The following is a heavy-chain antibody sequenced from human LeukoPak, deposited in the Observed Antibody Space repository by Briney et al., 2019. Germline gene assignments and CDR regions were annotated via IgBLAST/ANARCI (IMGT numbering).Heavy chain of an antibody. V-gene: IGHV3-7*03. Sequence: GGSLRLSCEVSGFTFSSYWMTWVRQAPGKGLEWVANIKQDGSKKNYVDSAKGRFTISRDNAKNSLYLQMNSLRAEDTAVYYCATPLDYYDSSGYHQGGDWGQGTLVTVSS. J-gene: IGHJ4*02. D-gene: IGHD3-22*01. CDR3: ATPLDYYDSSGYHQGGD. CDR1: GFTFSSYW. CDR2: IKQDGSKK.